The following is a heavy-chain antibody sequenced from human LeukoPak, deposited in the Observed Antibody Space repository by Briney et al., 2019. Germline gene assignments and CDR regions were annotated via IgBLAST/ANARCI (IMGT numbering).Heavy chain of an antibody. J-gene: IGHJ4*02. Sequence: SETLSLTCTVSGGSVFSGSYCWGWIRQPPGKALEWIGYIYYTGSTKYNPSLKSRVTISIGTSRTQFSLMLGSVTAADTAVYYCARGGVAASVDYWGQGTLVSVSS. CDR1: GGSVFSGSYC. D-gene: IGHD2-15*01. V-gene: IGHV4-61*01. CDR2: IYYTGST. CDR3: ARGGVAASVDY.